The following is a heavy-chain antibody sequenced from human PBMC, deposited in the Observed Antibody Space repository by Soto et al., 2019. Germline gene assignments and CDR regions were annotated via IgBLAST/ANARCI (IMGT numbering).Heavy chain of an antibody. V-gene: IGHV1-2*04. Sequence: ASVKVSCKASGYTFTGYYMHWVRQAPGQGLEWMGWINPNSGGTNYAQKFQGWVTMTRDTSISTAYMELSRLRSDDTAVYYCARELGYCISTSCYAGPFDYWGQGTLVTVSS. CDR2: INPNSGGT. J-gene: IGHJ4*02. D-gene: IGHD2-2*01. CDR3: ARELGYCISTSCYAGPFDY. CDR1: GYTFTGYY.